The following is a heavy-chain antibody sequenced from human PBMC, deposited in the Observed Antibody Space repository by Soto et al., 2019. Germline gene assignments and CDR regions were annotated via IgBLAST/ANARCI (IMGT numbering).Heavy chain of an antibody. J-gene: IGHJ4*02. V-gene: IGHV1-69*13. Sequence: SVKVSFKASGGTFSSYAISRVRQAPGQGLEWMGGIIPIFGTANYAQKFQGRVTITADESTSTAYMELSSLRSEDTAVYYCARDRWSIAAHEHYFDYWGQGTLVTVSS. CDR1: GGTFSSYA. CDR2: IIPIFGTA. D-gene: IGHD6-6*01. CDR3: ARDRWSIAAHEHYFDY.